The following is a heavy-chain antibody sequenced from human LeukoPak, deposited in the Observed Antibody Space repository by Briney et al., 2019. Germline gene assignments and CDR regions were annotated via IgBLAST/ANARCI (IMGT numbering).Heavy chain of an antibody. J-gene: IGHJ4*02. V-gene: IGHV1-46*01. CDR3: ARSILIAEELRNYFDF. CDR2: INPNSNTI. CDR1: GYTFTSYY. Sequence: ASVKVSCKASGYTFTSYYIYWVRQAPGQGLEWMGIINPNSNTITYAQKFQGRVTMTRDISTSTVYMELSSLTSEDTAVYYCARSILIAEELRNYFDFWGQGTLVTVSS. D-gene: IGHD2-8*01.